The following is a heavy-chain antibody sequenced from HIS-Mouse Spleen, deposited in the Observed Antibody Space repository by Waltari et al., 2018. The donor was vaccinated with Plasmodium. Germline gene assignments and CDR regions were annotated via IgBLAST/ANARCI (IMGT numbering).Heavy chain of an antibody. CDR3: ARDRVAVAGTDAFDI. CDR2: IYTSVGT. CDR1: GGSISSYY. J-gene: IGHJ3*02. V-gene: IGHV4-4*07. Sequence: QVQLQESGPGLVKPSETLSLTCTVSGGSISSYYWSWIRQPAGKGLEWIGRIYTSVGTNYNPSLKSRVTMSVDTSKNQFSLKLSSVTAADTAVYYCARDRVAVAGTDAFDIWGQGTMVTVSS. D-gene: IGHD6-19*01.